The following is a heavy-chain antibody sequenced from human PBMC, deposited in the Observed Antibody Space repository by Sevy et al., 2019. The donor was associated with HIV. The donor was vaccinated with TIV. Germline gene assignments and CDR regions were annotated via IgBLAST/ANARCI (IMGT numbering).Heavy chain of an antibody. CDR3: TKESLRGTYLRGDFGH. D-gene: IGHD3-10*02. Sequence: GGSLRLSCAASGFSFSTFGMHWVRQAPGKGLEWVAVISHDGNNQDYAESVKGRFTISRDNSKNTLYLHMTSLTGDDTAVYSCTKESLRGTYLRGDFGHWGQGTRVTVSS. CDR1: GFSFSTFG. J-gene: IGHJ4*02. V-gene: IGHV3-30*18. CDR2: ISHDGNNQ.